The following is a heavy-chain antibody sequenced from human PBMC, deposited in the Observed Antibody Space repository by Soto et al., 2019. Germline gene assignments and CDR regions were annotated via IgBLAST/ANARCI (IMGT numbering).Heavy chain of an antibody. Sequence: QVQLVESGGGVVQPGRSLRLSCAASGFTFSSYGMHWVRQAPGKGLEWVAVIWYDGTNKYYADSVKGRFTISRDNSKNTLYLQMNSLRAEDTAVYYCARNRGAVAGTRYYDGMDVWGQGTTVTVSS. CDR1: GFTFSSYG. D-gene: IGHD6-13*01. CDR2: IWYDGTNK. J-gene: IGHJ6*02. CDR3: ARNRGAVAGTRYYDGMDV. V-gene: IGHV3-33*01.